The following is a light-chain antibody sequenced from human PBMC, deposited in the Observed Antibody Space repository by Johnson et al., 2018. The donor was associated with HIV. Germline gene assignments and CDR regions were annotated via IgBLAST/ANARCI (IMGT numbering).Light chain of an antibody. J-gene: IGLJ1*01. CDR2: DNN. CDR3: ATWDTSLSAGGV. CDR1: SSNIGNNY. Sequence: QSVLTQPPSVSAAPGQKVTISCSGSSSNIGNNYVSWYQQLPGTAPKLLIYDNNERPSGIPDRFSGSKSGTSATLGITGLQTGDAADYYCATWDTSLSAGGVFGTGTKVTVL. V-gene: IGLV1-51*01.